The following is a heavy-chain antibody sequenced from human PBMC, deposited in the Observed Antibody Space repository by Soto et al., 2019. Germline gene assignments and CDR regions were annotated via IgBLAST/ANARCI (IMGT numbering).Heavy chain of an antibody. J-gene: IGHJ5*02. CDR1: GFAFSSYY. V-gene: IGHV3-74*01. D-gene: IGHD4-17*01. Sequence: PGGSLRLSCGASGFAFSSYYMHWVRQAPGKGLVWVSRINGDGSSTNYADSVKGRFTISRDNAKNTLYLQMNSLRAEDTAVYYCARDQTTGDWFDAWGQGT. CDR3: ARDQTTGDWFDA. CDR2: INGDGSST.